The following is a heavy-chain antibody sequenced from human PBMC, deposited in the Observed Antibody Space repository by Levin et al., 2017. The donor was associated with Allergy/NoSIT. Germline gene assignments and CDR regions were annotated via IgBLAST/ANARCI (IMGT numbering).Heavy chain of an antibody. V-gene: IGHV3-23*01. CDR3: AKEGYGSGSYYTQNFDL. CDR2: IRGYGNSWA. Sequence: GGSLRLSCAASGFNFRSYAMSWVRQAPGKGLEWVSGIRGYGNSWASYADSVKGRFTASRDNSKNMLYLQMNSLRGEDTAVYYCAKEGYGSGSYYTQNFDLWGQGTLVTVSS. CDR1: GFNFRSYA. J-gene: IGHJ4*02. D-gene: IGHD3-10*01.